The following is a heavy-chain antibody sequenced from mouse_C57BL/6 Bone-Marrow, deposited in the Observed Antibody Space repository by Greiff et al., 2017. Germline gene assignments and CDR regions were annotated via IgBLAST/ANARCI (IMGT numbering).Heavy chain of an antibody. V-gene: IGHV14-4*01. CDR1: GFNIKDDY. J-gene: IGHJ3*01. CDR2: IDPENGDT. Sequence: EVQVVESGAELVRPGASVKLSCTASGFNIKDDYMHWVKQRPEQGLEWIGWIDPENGDTEYASKVQGKATITADTSSNTAYLQLSSLTSEDTAVYYCTLYGTQAWFAYWGQGTLVTVSA. CDR3: TLYGTQAWFAY. D-gene: IGHD2-1*01.